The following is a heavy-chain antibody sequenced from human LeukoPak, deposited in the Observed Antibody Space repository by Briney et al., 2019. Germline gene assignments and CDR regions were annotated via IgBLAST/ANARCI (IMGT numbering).Heavy chain of an antibody. J-gene: IGHJ4*02. CDR1: GFTFSNYW. Sequence: GGSLRLSCAASGFTFSNYWMTWVRQAPGKGLEWVANIKQDGSEKYYVDSVKGRFTISRDNAKNSLYLQMNSQRAEDTAVYYCARAWGIVGGTSDYWGQGTLVTVSS. CDR3: ARAWGIVGGTSDY. V-gene: IGHV3-7*05. CDR2: IKQDGSEK. D-gene: IGHD1-26*01.